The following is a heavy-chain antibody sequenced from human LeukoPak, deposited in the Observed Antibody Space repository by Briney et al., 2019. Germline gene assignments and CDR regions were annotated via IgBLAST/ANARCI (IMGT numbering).Heavy chain of an antibody. CDR2: IYYSGST. J-gene: IGHJ4*02. V-gene: IGHV4-59*01. CDR1: GGSISSYY. D-gene: IGHD3-22*01. Sequence: SETLSLTCTVSGGSISSYYWSWIRQRPGKGLEWVGYIYYSGSTNYNPSLKSRVTISVDTSKHQFSLKLSSVTAADTAVYYCARVYYYYDSSGYALYFDYWGQGTLVTVSS. CDR3: ARVYYYYDSSGYALYFDY.